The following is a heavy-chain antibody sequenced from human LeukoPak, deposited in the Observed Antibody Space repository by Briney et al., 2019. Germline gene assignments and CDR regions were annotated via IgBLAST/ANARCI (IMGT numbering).Heavy chain of an antibody. CDR3: ASTPGIAVAVYDY. CDR1: GYTFTGYY. Sequence: ASVKVSCKASGYTFTGYYMHWVRQAPGQGLEWMGWINPNSGGTNYAQKFQGRVTMTRDTSISTAYMELSRLRSDDTAVYYCASTPGIAVAVYDYWGQGTQVTVSS. J-gene: IGHJ4*02. CDR2: INPNSGGT. V-gene: IGHV1-2*02. D-gene: IGHD6-19*01.